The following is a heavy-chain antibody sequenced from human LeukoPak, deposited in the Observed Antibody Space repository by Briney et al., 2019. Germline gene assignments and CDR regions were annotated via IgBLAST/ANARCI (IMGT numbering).Heavy chain of an antibody. CDR1: GFTFSSYE. J-gene: IGHJ6*04. V-gene: IGHV3-48*03. Sequence: GGSLRLSCAASGFTFSSYEMNWVRQAPGKGLEWVSYISSSGSTIYYADSVKGRFTISRDNAKNSLHLQMNSLRAEDTAVYYCARGSDPRYGMDVWGKGATVAVSS. CDR2: ISSSGSTI. CDR3: ARGSDPRYGMDV.